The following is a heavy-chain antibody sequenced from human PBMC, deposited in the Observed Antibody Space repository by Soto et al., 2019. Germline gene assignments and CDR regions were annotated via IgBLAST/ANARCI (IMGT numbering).Heavy chain of an antibody. CDR2: ISWNSGNI. J-gene: IGHJ2*01. CDR1: GFTFDDYA. D-gene: IGHD1-1*01. V-gene: IGHV3-9*01. CDR3: AKGHTTGVLSYFDL. Sequence: EVQLVESGGALVQPGRSLRLSCAASGFTFDDYAMNWVRQAPGKGLEWVSSISWNSGNIVYADSVKGRFTISRDNAKNSLYLQMNGLRAEDTAFYYCAKGHTTGVLSYFDLWGRGILVTVSS.